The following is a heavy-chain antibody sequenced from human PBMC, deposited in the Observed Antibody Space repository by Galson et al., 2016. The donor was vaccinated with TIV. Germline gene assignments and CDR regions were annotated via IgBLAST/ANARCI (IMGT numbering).Heavy chain of an antibody. J-gene: IGHJ6*02. V-gene: IGHV3-66*02. CDR1: GLSVNINY. Sequence: SLRLSCAASGLSVNINYMTWVRQAPGKGLEWVSLLSDGGNTYYPDSVKGRFIISRDNSRNTLYLQMNSLRFEDTAVYYCTRDRMVDATYYYYYFGMDVWGQGTAVTVSS. D-gene: IGHD2-8*01. CDR3: TRDRMVDATYYYYYFGMDV. CDR2: LSDGGNT.